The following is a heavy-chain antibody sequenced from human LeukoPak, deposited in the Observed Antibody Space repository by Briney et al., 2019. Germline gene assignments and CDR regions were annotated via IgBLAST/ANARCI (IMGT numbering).Heavy chain of an antibody. J-gene: IGHJ4*02. CDR1: GFTFSSYG. CDR2: IWYDGSTK. V-gene: IGHV3-30*02. CDR3: AKVIPAGY. D-gene: IGHD2-15*01. Sequence: PGGSLRLSCAASGFTFSSYGMHWVRQAPGKGLEWVALIWYDGSTKYYADSVRGRFTISRDNSKNTLYLQMNSLRAEDTAVYYCAKVIPAGYWGQGTLVTVSS.